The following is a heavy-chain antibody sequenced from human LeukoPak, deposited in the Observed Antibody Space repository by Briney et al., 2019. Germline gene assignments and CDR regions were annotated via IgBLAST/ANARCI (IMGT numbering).Heavy chain of an antibody. J-gene: IGHJ4*02. D-gene: IGHD6-19*01. CDR2: IYYSGST. CDR1: VDSISRYY. Sequence: SETLSLTCTVSVDSISRYYWSWIRESPGKGREWMGYIYYSGSTYYNPSLTSRVTISGDMSKNQFSLRLTSVTAADTAVYYCARHGSRAVAGYFDYWGQGTLVTVSS. V-gene: IGHV4-59*08. CDR3: ARHGSRAVAGYFDY.